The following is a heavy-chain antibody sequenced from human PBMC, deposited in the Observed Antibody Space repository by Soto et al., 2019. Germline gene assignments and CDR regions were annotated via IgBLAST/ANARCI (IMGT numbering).Heavy chain of an antibody. V-gene: IGHV1-69*02. Sequence: ASVKVSCKASGGTFSSYTISWVRQAPGQGLEWMGRIIPILGIANYAQKFQGRVTITADKSTSTAYMELSSLRSEDTAVYYWARARYYDILTGYYVDYWGQGTLVTVSS. D-gene: IGHD3-9*01. CDR3: ARARYYDILTGYYVDY. CDR1: GGTFSSYT. J-gene: IGHJ4*02. CDR2: IIPILGIA.